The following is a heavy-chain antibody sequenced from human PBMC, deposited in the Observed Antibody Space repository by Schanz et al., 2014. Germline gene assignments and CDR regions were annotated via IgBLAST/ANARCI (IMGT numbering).Heavy chain of an antibody. CDR3: ARLGITGTTVFY. CDR1: GGSFSSGPFY. D-gene: IGHD1-20*01. CDR2: AYYRGST. V-gene: IGHV4-39*01. J-gene: IGHJ4*02. Sequence: QLQLQESGPGLVRPSETLSLTCTVYGGSFSSGPFYWGWIRQPPGKGLEWLGSAYYRGSTYYSPSRESGVPITMGGSKSMFSLRWTPRPAADTAVYYCARLGITGTTVFYWGQGTLVTVSS.